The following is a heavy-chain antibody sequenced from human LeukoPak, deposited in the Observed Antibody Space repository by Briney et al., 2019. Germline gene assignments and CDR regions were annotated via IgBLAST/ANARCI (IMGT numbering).Heavy chain of an antibody. D-gene: IGHD3-3*01. CDR1: GFTFSSYA. CDR3: ARDGYQVPTTFGTFDP. V-gene: IGHV3-23*01. CDR2: ISGSGGST. Sequence: GGSLRLSCAASGFTFSSYAMSWVRQAPGKGLEWVSAISGSGGSTYYADSVKGRFTISRDNSKNTLYLQMNTLRAEDTAVYYCARDGYQVPTTFGTFDPWGQGTLVTVSS. J-gene: IGHJ5*02.